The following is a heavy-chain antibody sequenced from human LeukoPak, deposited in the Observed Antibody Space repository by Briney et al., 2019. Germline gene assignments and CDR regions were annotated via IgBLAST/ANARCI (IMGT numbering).Heavy chain of an antibody. Sequence: GGSLRLSCAASGFTFSSYSMSWVRQAPGKGLEWVANIKQDGSEKYYVASVKGRFTISRDNTKNSLYLQINSLRAEDTAVYYCARDIGYLYDAFDIWGQGTMVTVSS. J-gene: IGHJ3*02. CDR3: ARDIGYLYDAFDI. V-gene: IGHV3-7*01. D-gene: IGHD2-2*02. CDR2: IKQDGSEK. CDR1: GFTFSSYS.